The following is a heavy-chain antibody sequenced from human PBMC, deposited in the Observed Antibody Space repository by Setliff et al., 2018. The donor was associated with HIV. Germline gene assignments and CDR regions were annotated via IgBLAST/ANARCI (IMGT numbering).Heavy chain of an antibody. CDR3: TPFDY. CDR2: ISNDGSNK. Sequence: PGGSLRLSCAASGFTFSRSAVHWVRQAPGKGLEWVAVISNDGSNKFYADSGKGRFTISRDNSKNTVYLQMNSLRTEDTALYYCTPFDYWGQGTLVTVSS. J-gene: IGHJ4*02. CDR1: GFTFSRSA. D-gene: IGHD2-15*01. V-gene: IGHV3-30*01.